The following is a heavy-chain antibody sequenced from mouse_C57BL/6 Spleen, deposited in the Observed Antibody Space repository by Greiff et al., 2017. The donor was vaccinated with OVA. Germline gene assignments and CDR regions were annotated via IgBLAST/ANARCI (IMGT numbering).Heavy chain of an antibody. CDR3: ARSFITTPYFDY. Sequence: VQLKQSGPELVKPGASVKMSCKASGYTFTDYNMHWVKQSHGKSLEWIGYINPNNGGTSYNQKFKGKATLTVNKSSSTAYMELRSLTSEDSAVYYCARSFITTPYFDYWGQGTTLTVSS. V-gene: IGHV1-22*01. CDR2: INPNNGGT. CDR1: GYTFTDYN. D-gene: IGHD1-1*01. J-gene: IGHJ2*01.